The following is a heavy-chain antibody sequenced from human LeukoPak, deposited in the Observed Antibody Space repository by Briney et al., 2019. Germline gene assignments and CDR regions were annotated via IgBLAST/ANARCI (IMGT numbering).Heavy chain of an antibody. CDR1: GYTFTNYY. J-gene: IGHJ4*02. CDR3: AIEGEIGYDVTDY. D-gene: IGHD5-12*01. CDR2: INPSGGST. V-gene: IGHV1-46*01. Sequence: ASVTVSCKASGYTFTNYYMNWVRQAPGQGLEWMGIINPSGGSTSYAQKFQGRVTVTRDTSTSTVYMELSSLRSEGTGMYYCAIEGEIGYDVTDYWGQGTLVTVSS.